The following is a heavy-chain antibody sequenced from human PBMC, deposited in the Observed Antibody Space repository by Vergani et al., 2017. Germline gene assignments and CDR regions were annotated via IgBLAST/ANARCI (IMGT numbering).Heavy chain of an antibody. V-gene: IGHV3-23*01. D-gene: IGHD5-18*01. J-gene: IGHJ6*02. CDR3: AKDRWIHGMDG. CDR1: GFTFSSYA. CDR2: ISGSGGST. Sequence: EVQLLESGGGLVQPGGSLRLSCAAAGFTFSSYAMSWVRQAPGKGLEWVSAISGSGGSTYYADTVTGQFTISRYNSKNTLYLEMNSLRAEDTAVYYCAKDRWIHGMDGWDQGTMVTVYS.